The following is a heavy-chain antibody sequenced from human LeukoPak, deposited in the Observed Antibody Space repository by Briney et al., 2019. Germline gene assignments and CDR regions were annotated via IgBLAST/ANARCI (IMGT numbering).Heavy chain of an antibody. Sequence: TSETPSLTCTVSGGAISSYYWSWIRQPPGEGLEWIGYIYYSGGTNYNPSLKSRVTISVDTSKNQFSLKLSSVPAADTAVYYCARGPVASRFDPWGPGTLVTVSS. D-gene: IGHD2-2*01. CDR3: ARGPVASRFDP. CDR1: GGAISSYY. CDR2: IYYSGGT. V-gene: IGHV4-59*01. J-gene: IGHJ5*02.